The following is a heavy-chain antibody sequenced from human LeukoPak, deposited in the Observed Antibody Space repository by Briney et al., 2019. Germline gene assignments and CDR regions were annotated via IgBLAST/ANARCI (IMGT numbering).Heavy chain of an antibody. Sequence: SETLSLTCAVYGGSFSGYYWSWIRQPSGKGLEWIGEINHSGSTNYNPSLKSRVTISVDTSKNQFSLKLSSVTAADTAVYYCARGPYSSSCYSRIGDYWGQGTLVTVSS. CDR2: INHSGST. CDR3: ARGPYSSSCYSRIGDY. D-gene: IGHD6-13*01. V-gene: IGHV4-34*01. CDR1: GGSFSGYY. J-gene: IGHJ4*02.